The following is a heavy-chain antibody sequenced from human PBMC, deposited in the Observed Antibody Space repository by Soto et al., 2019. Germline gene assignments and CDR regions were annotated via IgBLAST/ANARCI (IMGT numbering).Heavy chain of an antibody. V-gene: IGHV3-48*01. D-gene: IGHD2-8*01. J-gene: IGHJ4*02. Sequence: GGSLRLSCAASGFTFSSYSMNWVRQAPGKGLEWVSYISSSSSTIYYADSVKGRFTISRDNAKNSLYLQMNSLRAEDTAVYYCARGGTNGVHYWGQGTLVTVSS. CDR2: ISSSSSTI. CDR1: GFTFSSYS. CDR3: ARGGTNGVHY.